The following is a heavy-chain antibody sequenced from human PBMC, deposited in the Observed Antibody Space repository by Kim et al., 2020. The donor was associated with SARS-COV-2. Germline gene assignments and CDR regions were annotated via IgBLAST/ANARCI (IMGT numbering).Heavy chain of an antibody. Sequence: GGSLRLSCEASGFDISSYFIHWVRQAPGKGLVWVSRINRDGSKAGYVDSVKGRFSVSRDNAKNTLYLQMNSLRAEDMAVYYCARDFDYDGNIWGQGTLVTVSS. J-gene: IGHJ4*02. D-gene: IGHD3-16*01. V-gene: IGHV3-74*01. CDR1: GFDISSYF. CDR2: INRDGSKA. CDR3: ARDFDYDGNI.